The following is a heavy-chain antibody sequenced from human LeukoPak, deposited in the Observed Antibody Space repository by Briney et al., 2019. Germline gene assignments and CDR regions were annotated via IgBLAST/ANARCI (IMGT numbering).Heavy chain of an antibody. CDR3: AKIIVVVVTADDAFDI. V-gene: IGHV3-48*03. Sequence: PGGSLRLSCAASGFTFSSYEMNWVRQAPGKGLEWVSYISSSGSTIYYADSVKGRFTISRDNAKNTLYLQMNSLRAEDTAVYYCAKIIVVVVTADDAFDIWGQGTMVTVSS. CDR2: ISSSGSTI. CDR1: GFTFSSYE. J-gene: IGHJ3*02. D-gene: IGHD2-21*02.